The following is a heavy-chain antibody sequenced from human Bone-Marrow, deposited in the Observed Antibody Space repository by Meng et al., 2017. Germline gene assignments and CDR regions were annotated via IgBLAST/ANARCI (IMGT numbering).Heavy chain of an antibody. CDR1: GFTFDDYG. CDR3: AKDMPAPGIVGGGMSYYYYGMDV. Sequence: GGSLRLSCAASGFTFDDYGMQWVRQGPGKGLEWVAGISWNGASIGYADSVKGRFTISRDNAKNSLYLQMNSLTAEDTALYYCAKDMPAPGIVGGGMSYYYYGMDVWGQGTTVTVSS. D-gene: IGHD1-26*01. J-gene: IGHJ6*02. CDR2: ISWNGASI. V-gene: IGHV3-9*01.